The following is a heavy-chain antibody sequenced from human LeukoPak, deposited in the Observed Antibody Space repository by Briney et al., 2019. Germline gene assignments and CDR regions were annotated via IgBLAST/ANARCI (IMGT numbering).Heavy chain of an antibody. J-gene: IGHJ4*02. D-gene: IGHD3-10*01. V-gene: IGHV4-39*01. CDR2: IYYSGIT. Sequence: SETLSLTCSASGGSISSSNYYWGWIRQPPGKGLEWIGSIYYSGITYYNPSLKSRVTISVDTSKNQFSLMLNSVTAADTAVYYCARYGSGIDYWGQGTLVTVSS. CDR1: GGSISSSNYY. CDR3: ARYGSGIDY.